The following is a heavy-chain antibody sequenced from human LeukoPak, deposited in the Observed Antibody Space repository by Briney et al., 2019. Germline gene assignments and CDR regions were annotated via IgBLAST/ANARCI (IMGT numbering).Heavy chain of an antibody. V-gene: IGHV3-7*01. CDR1: GFTFSKYW. CDR3: ARGTLAAPGADY. Sequence: GGSLRLSCAASGFTFSKYWMVWFRQAPGKGLEWLGNIRQDGEEKNYLDSVKGRFTLSRDNAKNSLYLQMDSLRAEDTAVYYCARGTLAAPGADYWGQGTLVRVSS. D-gene: IGHD6-13*01. CDR2: IRQDGEEK. J-gene: IGHJ4*02.